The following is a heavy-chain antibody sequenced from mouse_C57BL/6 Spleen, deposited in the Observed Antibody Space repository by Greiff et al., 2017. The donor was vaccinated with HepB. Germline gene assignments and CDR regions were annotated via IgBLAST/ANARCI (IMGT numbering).Heavy chain of an antibody. J-gene: IGHJ4*01. D-gene: IGHD1-1*01. CDR2: INPSNGGT. V-gene: IGHV1-53*01. CDR3: ARGGYYYGSRDAMDY. CDR1: GYTFTSYW. Sequence: QVQLQQSGTELVKPGASVKLSCKASGYTFTSYWMHWVKQRPGQGLEWIGNINPSNGGTNYNEKFKSKATLTVDKSSSTAYMQLSSLTSEDSAVYYCARGGYYYGSRDAMDYWGQGTSVTVSS.